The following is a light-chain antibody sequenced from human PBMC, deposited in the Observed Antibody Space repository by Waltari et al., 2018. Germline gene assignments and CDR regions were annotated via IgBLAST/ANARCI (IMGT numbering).Light chain of an antibody. CDR1: QGITNY. CDR2: DAS. V-gene: IGKV1-27*01. Sequence: DILMTQSPSSLSASVGDRVTITCRASQGITNYLAWYQQKPGKVPKLLIYDASNLESGVPSRFSGSGSGTDFILTISSLQPEDVATYYCQKYNSAPWTFGQGTKVEIK. CDR3: QKYNSAPWT. J-gene: IGKJ1*01.